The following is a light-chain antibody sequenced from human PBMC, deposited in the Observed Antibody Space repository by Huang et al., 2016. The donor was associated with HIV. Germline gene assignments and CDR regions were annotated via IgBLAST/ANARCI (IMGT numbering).Light chain of an antibody. V-gene: IGKV1-5*03. CDR1: QRISSW. Sequence: DIQMTQSPSTLSASVGDRVTITCRASQRISSWLAWSQPKVGKAPKLLMYQASSLESGVPSRFSGSGSGTEFTLTISSLQPDDFATYYCQQYNSYPYTFGQRTKLEIK. CDR2: QAS. J-gene: IGKJ2*01. CDR3: QQYNSYPYT.